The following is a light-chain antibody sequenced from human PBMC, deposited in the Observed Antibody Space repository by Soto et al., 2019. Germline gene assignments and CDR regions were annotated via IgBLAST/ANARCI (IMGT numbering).Light chain of an antibody. CDR2: DVS. J-gene: IGLJ1*01. Sequence: QSALTQPASVSGSPGQSITISCTGTSSDVGGYNYVSWYQQQPGKAPKFMIYDVSNRPSGVPNRFSGSKSGNTASLTISGLQAEDEADYYCCSYTTSNTRQIVFGTG. CDR1: SSDVGGYNY. CDR3: CSYTTSNTRQIV. V-gene: IGLV2-14*01.